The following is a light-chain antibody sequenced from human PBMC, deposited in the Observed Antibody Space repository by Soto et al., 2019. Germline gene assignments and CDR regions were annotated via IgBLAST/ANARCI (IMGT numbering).Light chain of an antibody. CDR3: SSYTSSSTWV. J-gene: IGLJ3*02. CDR1: SSDVGGYNN. V-gene: IGLV2-14*01. Sequence: QSVLTQPASVSGSPGQSITISCTGTSSDVGGYNNVSWYQQHPGKAPKLMIYDVSNRPSGVSNRFSGSKSGNTASLTISGLQAEDEADYYCSSYTSSSTWVFGGGTQLTVL. CDR2: DVS.